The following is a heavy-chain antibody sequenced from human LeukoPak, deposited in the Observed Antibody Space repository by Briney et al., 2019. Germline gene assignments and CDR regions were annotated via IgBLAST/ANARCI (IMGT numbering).Heavy chain of an antibody. CDR1: GFTFSSYG. J-gene: IGHJ4*02. V-gene: IGHV3-30*18. CDR3: AKDITAMVPEGY. D-gene: IGHD5-18*01. CDR2: ISYDGSNK. Sequence: GGSLRLSCAASGFTFSSYGMPWVRQAPGKGLEWVAVISYDGSNKYYADSVKGRFTISRDNSKNTLYLQMNSLRAEDTAVYYCAKDITAMVPEGYWGQGTLVTVSS.